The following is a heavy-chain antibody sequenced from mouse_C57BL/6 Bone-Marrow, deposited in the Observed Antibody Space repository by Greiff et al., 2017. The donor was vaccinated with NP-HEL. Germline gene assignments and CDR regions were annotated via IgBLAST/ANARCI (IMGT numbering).Heavy chain of an antibody. CDR1: GYTFTSYW. J-gene: IGHJ2*01. D-gene: IGHD1-1*01. CDR2: IDPSDSYT. CDR3: ARAPYYYGSTPYYFDY. Sequence: QVQLQQPGAELVMPGASVKLSCKASGYTFTSYWMHWVKQRPGQGLEWIGEIDPSDSYTNYNQKFKGKSTLTVDKSSSTAYMQLSSLTSEDSAVYYCARAPYYYGSTPYYFDYWGQGTTLTVSS. V-gene: IGHV1-69*01.